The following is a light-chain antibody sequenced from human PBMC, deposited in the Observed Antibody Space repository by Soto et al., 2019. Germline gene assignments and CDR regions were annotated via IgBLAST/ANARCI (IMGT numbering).Light chain of an antibody. CDR3: GADHGSGSNFVL. CDR2: VGTGGIVG. Sequence: QPVLTQPPSASASLGASVTLTCTLSSGYSNYKVDWYQQRPGKGPRFVMRVGTGGIVGSKGDGIPDRFSVLGSGLNRYLTIKNIQEEDGSDYHCGADHGSGSNFVLFGGGTKLTVL. CDR1: SGYSNYK. V-gene: IGLV9-49*01. J-gene: IGLJ2*01.